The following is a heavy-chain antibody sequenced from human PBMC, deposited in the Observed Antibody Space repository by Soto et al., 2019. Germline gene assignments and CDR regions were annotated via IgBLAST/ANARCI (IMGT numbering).Heavy chain of an antibody. CDR2: ILYDGSNK. CDR3: AREDCSSTSCYWYYYYGMDV. Sequence: PGGSLRLSSVASGFTFSIYAMHWVSQAPGKGLEWVAVILYDGSNKYYADSVKDRFTISRDNSKNTLYLQMNSLRAEDTAVYYCAREDCSSTSCYWYYYYGMDVWGQGTTVTVSS. CDR1: GFTFSIYA. V-gene: IGHV3-30-3*01. D-gene: IGHD2-2*01. J-gene: IGHJ6*02.